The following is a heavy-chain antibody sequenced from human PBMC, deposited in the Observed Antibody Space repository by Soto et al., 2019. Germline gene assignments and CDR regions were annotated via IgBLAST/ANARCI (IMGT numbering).Heavy chain of an antibody. Sequence: QVQLHQWGAGLLKPSETLSLTCGVYNGSFMGYYWTWVRHPPGKGLEWIGEINHFGSPNYNPSLKSRVAISIDTSKHQFSLSLRSLTAADTAVYYCASLNGGRFLDKGDYWGQGSLVTVSS. D-gene: IGHD3-3*01. CDR1: NGSFMGYY. CDR3: ASLNGGRFLDKGDY. CDR2: INHFGSP. J-gene: IGHJ4*02. V-gene: IGHV4-34*01.